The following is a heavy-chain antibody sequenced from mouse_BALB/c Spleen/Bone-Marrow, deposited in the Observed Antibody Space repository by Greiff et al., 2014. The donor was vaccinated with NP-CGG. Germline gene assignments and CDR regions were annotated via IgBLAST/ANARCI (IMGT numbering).Heavy chain of an antibody. CDR3: ASLTTVHWYFDV. J-gene: IGHJ1*01. CDR1: GFTFSSYA. Sequence: EVKVVESGGGLLKPGGSLKLSCAASGFTFSSYAMSWVRQTPEKRLEWVASISSRGSTYYPDSVKGRFTISRDNARNILYLQMSSLRSEDTAMYCCASLTTVHWYFDVWGAGTTVTVSS. D-gene: IGHD1-1*01. CDR2: ISSRGST. V-gene: IGHV5-6-5*01.